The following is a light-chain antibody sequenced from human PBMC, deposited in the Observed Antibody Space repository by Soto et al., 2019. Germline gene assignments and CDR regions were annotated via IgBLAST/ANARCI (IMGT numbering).Light chain of an antibody. CDR3: TSYSRYSVMV. V-gene: IGLV2-14*01. CDR1: SSDIGGYKY. Sequence: QSVLSLPGSVCGSPRQSITISCTGTSSDIGGYKYVSWYQQHPGKAPKLIIFEVSNRPSGVSDRFSGSNSGNTASLTISGLQAEDEADYYCTSYSRYSVMVFGGGTKVTVL. J-gene: IGLJ3*02. CDR2: EVS.